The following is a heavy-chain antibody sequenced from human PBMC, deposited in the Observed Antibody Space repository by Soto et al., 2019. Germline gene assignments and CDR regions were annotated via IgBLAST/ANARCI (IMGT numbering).Heavy chain of an antibody. V-gene: IGHV3-11*05. CDR2: ITGSSDYT. CDR1: GFTFSDYY. J-gene: IGHJ6*02. CDR3: AREYYDGMDV. Sequence: QVQLVESGGGLVRPGGSLRLSCAASGFTFSDYYMSWIRQAPGKGLEWVSYITGSSDYTNYADAVKGRFTISRDNTKNSLYLQMNSLRAEDTAVYYCAREYYDGMDVWGQGTTVTVSS.